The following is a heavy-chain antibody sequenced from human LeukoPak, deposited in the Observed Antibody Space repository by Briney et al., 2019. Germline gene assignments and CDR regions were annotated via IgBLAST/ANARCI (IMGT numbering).Heavy chain of an antibody. CDR1: GYAFTSYY. D-gene: IGHD6-25*01. V-gene: IGHV1-8*03. CDR3: ARELRRDDI. J-gene: IGHJ3*02. CDR2: MNPNSGNG. Sequence: ASVKVSCKASGYAFTSYYINWVRQATGQGLEWMGYMNPNSGNGGYAQQFQGRVTITTDTSISTAYMELSGLTSEDTAVYYCARELRRDDIWGQGTLVTVSS.